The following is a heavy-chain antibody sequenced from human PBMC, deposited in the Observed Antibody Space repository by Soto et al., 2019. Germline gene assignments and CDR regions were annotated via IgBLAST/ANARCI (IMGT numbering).Heavy chain of an antibody. J-gene: IGHJ2*01. CDR3: ATGKPEYDIVTERRYFDL. CDR2: IYYSGNT. V-gene: IGHV4-39*01. D-gene: IGHD3-9*01. CDR1: GGSIRTSNHY. Sequence: QLQLQESGPGLVKPLETLSLSCIVSGGSIRTSNHYWGWIRQPPGKGLEWIGSIYYSGNTNYNPYLKSRVAISVDTSKNQFSLKVTSVTAADTAVYYCATGKPEYDIVTERRYFDLWGRGTLVTVSS.